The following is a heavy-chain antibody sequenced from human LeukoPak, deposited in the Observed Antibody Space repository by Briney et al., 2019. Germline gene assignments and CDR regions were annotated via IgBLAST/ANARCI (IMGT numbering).Heavy chain of an antibody. Sequence: GGSLRLSCAASGFTFSSYWMHWVRQAPGKGLVWVSRINSDGSSTSYADSVKGRLTISRDNAKNTLYLQMNSLRAEDTAVYYCARDRSSSSLDNWFDPWGQGTLVTVSS. V-gene: IGHV3-74*01. CDR1: GFTFSSYW. J-gene: IGHJ5*02. CDR3: ARDRSSSSLDNWFDP. D-gene: IGHD6-6*01. CDR2: INSDGSST.